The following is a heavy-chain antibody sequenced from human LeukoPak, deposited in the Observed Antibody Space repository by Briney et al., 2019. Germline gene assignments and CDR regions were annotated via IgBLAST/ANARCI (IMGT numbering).Heavy chain of an antibody. CDR3: ARDSRGYFDN. J-gene: IGHJ4*02. D-gene: IGHD3-10*01. Sequence: GGSLRLSCVASGFTFSRDWMSWVRQAPGKGLEWVANINQDGSEEYFVDSVKGRFTISRDNAKNPLYLRMNGLRAEDTAVYHCARDSRGYFDNWGQGTLVTVSS. CDR1: GFTFSRDW. CDR2: INQDGSEE. V-gene: IGHV3-7*05.